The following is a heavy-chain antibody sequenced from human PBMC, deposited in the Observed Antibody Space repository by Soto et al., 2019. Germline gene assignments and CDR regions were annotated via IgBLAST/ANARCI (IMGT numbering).Heavy chain of an antibody. CDR3: ARDSSSGYNWFDP. D-gene: IGHD6-19*01. Sequence: PGGSLRLSCAASGFTFSSYWMSWVRQAPGKGLEWVANIKQVGSEKYYVDSVKGRFTISRDNAKNSLYLQMNSLRAEDTAVYYCARDSSSGYNWFDPWGQGTLVTVSS. CDR2: IKQVGSEK. J-gene: IGHJ5*02. V-gene: IGHV3-7*03. CDR1: GFTFSSYW.